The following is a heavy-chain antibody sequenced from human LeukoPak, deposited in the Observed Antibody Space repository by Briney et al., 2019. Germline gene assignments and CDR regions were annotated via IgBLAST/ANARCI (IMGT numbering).Heavy chain of an antibody. D-gene: IGHD2-15*01. CDR1: GYTFTGYY. CDR3: AREDPGGNDG. Sequence: ASVKVSCKASGYTFTGYYMHWVRQAPGQGLEWMGWVNPNSGDTDYAQKFQGRVTMTRDTSISTAYMELKRLKYDDTAVYYCAREDPGGNDGWGQGTLVTVSS. J-gene: IGHJ4*02. V-gene: IGHV1-2*02. CDR2: VNPNSGDT.